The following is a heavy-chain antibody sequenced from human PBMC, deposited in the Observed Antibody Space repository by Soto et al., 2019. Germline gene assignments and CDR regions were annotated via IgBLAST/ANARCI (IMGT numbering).Heavy chain of an antibody. Sequence: QVQLVQSGAEVKKPGASVKVSCKASGYTFTSYDINWVRQATGQGLEWMGWMNPNSGNTGYAQKCQGRVTMTRNPSISTAYMELGSLRSEDTAVYYCAILAGTYYYYYGMDVWGQGTTVTVSS. CDR1: GYTFTSYD. D-gene: IGHD6-19*01. J-gene: IGHJ6*02. V-gene: IGHV1-8*01. CDR2: MNPNSGNT. CDR3: AILAGTYYYYYGMDV.